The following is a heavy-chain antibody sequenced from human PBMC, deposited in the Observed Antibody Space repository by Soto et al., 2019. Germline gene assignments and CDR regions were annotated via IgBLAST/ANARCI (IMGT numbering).Heavy chain of an antibody. CDR1: GGTFSSYT. D-gene: IGHD6-13*01. CDR3: ARSSSSWFSFDY. Sequence: QVQLVQSGAEVKKPGSSAKVSCKASGGTFSSYTISWVRQAPGQGLEWMGRIIPILGIANYAQKFQGRVTITADKSTSTAYMELSSLRSEDTAVYYCARSSSSWFSFDYWGQGTLVTVSS. J-gene: IGHJ4*02. V-gene: IGHV1-69*02. CDR2: IIPILGIA.